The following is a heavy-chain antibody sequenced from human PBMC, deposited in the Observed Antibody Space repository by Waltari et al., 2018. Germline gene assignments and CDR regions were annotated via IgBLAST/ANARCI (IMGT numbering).Heavy chain of an antibody. Sequence: PGASMKVSCKVSGYALSELSMHWVRQAPGEGLEWMGGFNPEDGEIIYAQKFRGRVTMTEDTSTETVYMDLSSLRSEDTAVYYCATSNSGGRRGFDYWGQGTLVTVSS. CDR2: FNPEDGEI. CDR1: GYALSELS. V-gene: IGHV1-24*01. J-gene: IGHJ4*02. CDR3: ATSNSGGRRGFDY. D-gene: IGHD2-15*01.